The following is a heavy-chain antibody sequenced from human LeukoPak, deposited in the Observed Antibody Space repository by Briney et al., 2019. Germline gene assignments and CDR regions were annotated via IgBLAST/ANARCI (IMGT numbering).Heavy chain of an antibody. D-gene: IGHD3-16*02. CDR2: IKQDGREK. Sequence: PGGSLRLSCAASVFTFSSYWMSWVRQAPGKGLEWVANIKQDGREKYYVDSVKGRFTISRDNAKNSLYLQMNSLRVEDTAVYYCARWLGFNLVRGSYQAFDIWGQGTMVTVSS. J-gene: IGHJ3*02. V-gene: IGHV3-7*01. CDR1: VFTFSSYW. CDR3: ARWLGFNLVRGSYQAFDI.